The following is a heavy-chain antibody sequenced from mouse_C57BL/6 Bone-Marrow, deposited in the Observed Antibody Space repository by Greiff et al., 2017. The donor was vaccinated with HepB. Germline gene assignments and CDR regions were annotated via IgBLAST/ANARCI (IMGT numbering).Heavy chain of an antibody. Sequence: VQLKESGPGLVQPSQSLSITCTVSGFSLTSYGVHWVRQSPGKGLEWLGVIWSGGSTDYNAAFISRLSISKDNSKSQVFFKMNSLQADDTAIYYCARNGATVAYYYAMDYWGQGTSVTVSS. CDR2: IWSGGST. CDR1: GFSLTSYG. J-gene: IGHJ4*01. CDR3: ARNGATVAYYYAMDY. D-gene: IGHD1-1*01. V-gene: IGHV2-2*01.